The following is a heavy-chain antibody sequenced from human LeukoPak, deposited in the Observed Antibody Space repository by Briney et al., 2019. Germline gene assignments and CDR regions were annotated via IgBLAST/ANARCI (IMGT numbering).Heavy chain of an antibody. CDR3: AKGERGYCSSTSCYYFDY. D-gene: IGHD2-2*01. J-gene: IGHJ4*02. V-gene: IGHV3-23*01. CDR1: GFTFSSYA. Sequence: PWGSLRLSCAASGFTFSSYAMSWVRQAPGKGLEWVSAISGSGGSTYYADSVKGRFTISRDNSKNTLYLQMNSLRAEDTAVYYCAKGERGYCSSTSCYYFDYWGQGTLVTVSS. CDR2: ISGSGGST.